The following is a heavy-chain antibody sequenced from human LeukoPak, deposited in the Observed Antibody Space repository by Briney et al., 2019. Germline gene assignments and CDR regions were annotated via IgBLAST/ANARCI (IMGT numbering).Heavy chain of an antibody. CDR2: INTNTGNP. J-gene: IGHJ6*02. CDR1: GYTFTSYA. D-gene: IGHD2-15*01. V-gene: IGHV7-4-1*02. CDR3: ASNYCSGGSCQLYYYYYGMDV. Sequence: GASVKVSCKASGYTFTSYALNWVRQAPGQGLEWMGWINTNTGNPTYAQGFTGRFVFSLDTSVSTAYLQISSLKAEDTAVYYCASNYCSGGSCQLYYYYYGMDVWGQGTTVTVSS.